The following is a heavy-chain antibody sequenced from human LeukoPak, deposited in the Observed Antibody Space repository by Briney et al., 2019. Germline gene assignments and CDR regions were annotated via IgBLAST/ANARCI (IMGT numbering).Heavy chain of an antibody. V-gene: IGHV4-61*02. CDR1: GGSISSSSYY. CDR3: ARDTWFGAGRTFDY. J-gene: IGHJ4*02. Sequence: SETLSLTCTVSGGSISSSSYYWSWIRQPAGKGLEWIGRIYTSGSTNYNPSLKSRVTISVDTSKNQFSLKLSSVTAADTAVYYCARDTWFGAGRTFDYWGQGTLVTVSS. CDR2: IYTSGST. D-gene: IGHD3-10*01.